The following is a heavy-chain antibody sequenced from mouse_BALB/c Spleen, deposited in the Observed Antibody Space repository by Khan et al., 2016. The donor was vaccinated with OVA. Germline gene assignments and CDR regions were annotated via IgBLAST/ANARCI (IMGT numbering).Heavy chain of an antibody. D-gene: IGHD1-1*01. CDR2: VSTGGGYT. CDR1: GFTFSTYG. Sequence: EVQLVESGGDLVKPGGSLKLSCAASGFTFSTYGMSWVRQTPDKRLEWVATVSTGGGYTYYPDSVQGRFTISRDNAKNTLYLQMSGLKSEDTAMFYCTRIAYYYDSEGFAYWGQGTLVTVSA. CDR3: TRIAYYYDSEGFAY. J-gene: IGHJ3*01. V-gene: IGHV5-6*01.